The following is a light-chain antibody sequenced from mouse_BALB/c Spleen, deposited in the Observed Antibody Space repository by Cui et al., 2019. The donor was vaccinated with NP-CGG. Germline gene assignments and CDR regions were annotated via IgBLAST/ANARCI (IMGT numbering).Light chain of an antibody. Sequence: QAVLTQESAPTTSPGETVTLTCRSSIGAVTTSNYANWVQEKPDHLFTGLIGGTNNRAPGVPARFSGSLIGDKAVLTITGAQTEDEAIYFCALWYSNHWVFGGGTKLTVL. V-gene: IGLV1*01. CDR3: ALWYSNHWV. CDR2: GTN. CDR1: IGAVTTSNY. J-gene: IGLJ1*01.